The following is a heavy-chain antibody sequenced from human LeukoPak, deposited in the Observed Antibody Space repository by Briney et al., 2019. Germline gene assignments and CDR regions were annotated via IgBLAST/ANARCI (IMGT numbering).Heavy chain of an antibody. CDR3: ARAEGGFDY. J-gene: IGHJ4*02. CDR2: INPNSGDT. D-gene: IGHD3-16*01. V-gene: IGHV1-2*02. CDR1: GYTFTGYY. Sequence: ASVKVSCKASGYTFTGYYIHWVRQAPGQGLEWMGWINPNSGDTKYAQEFQGRVTMTRDTSISTAYMELSRLRSDDSAVYYCARAEGGFDYWGQGTLVTVSS.